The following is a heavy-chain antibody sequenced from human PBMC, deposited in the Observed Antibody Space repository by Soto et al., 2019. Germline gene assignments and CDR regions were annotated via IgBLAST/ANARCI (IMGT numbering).Heavy chain of an antibody. D-gene: IGHD2-2*01. CDR3: ARDLGDIVVVPAAPLTYYYGMDV. J-gene: IGHJ6*02. V-gene: IGHV1-69*13. Sequence: ASVKVSCKASGGTFSSYAISWVRQAPGQGLEWMGGIIPIFGTANYAQKFQGRVTITADESTSTAYMELSRLRSEDTAVYYCARDLGDIVVVPAAPLTYYYGMDVWGQGTTVTVSS. CDR2: IIPIFGTA. CDR1: GGTFSSYA.